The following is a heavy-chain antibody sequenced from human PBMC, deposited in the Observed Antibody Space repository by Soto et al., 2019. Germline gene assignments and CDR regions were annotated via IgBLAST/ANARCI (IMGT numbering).Heavy chain of an antibody. D-gene: IGHD3-10*01. CDR2: IIPIFGTA. Sequence: GASVKVSCKASGGTFSSYAISWVRQAPGQGLEWMGGIIPIFGTANYAQKLQGRVTITADESTSTAYMELSSLRSEDTAVYYCAIPMVRGVIITDYYYGMDVWGQGTTVTVSS. CDR3: AIPMVRGVIITDYYYGMDV. V-gene: IGHV1-69*13. J-gene: IGHJ6*02. CDR1: GGTFSSYA.